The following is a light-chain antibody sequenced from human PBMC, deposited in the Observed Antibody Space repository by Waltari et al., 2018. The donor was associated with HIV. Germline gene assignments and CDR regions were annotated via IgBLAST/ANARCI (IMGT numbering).Light chain of an antibody. CDR2: DVS. J-gene: IGKJ4*01. CDR3: QQRSNWPPLT. V-gene: IGKV3-11*01. Sequence: EIVLTQSPATLSLSPGDRVTLSCRASQSVNDYIAWYQHKPGQAPRLLIYDVSTRATGIPARFSGSRSGTDFTLTISSLEPEDFAVYYCQQRSNWPPLTFGGGTKVEIK. CDR1: QSVNDY.